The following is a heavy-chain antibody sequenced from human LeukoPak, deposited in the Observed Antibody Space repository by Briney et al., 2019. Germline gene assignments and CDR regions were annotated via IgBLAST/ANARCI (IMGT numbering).Heavy chain of an antibody. D-gene: IGHD6-13*01. CDR2: IYHSGST. CDR3: ARHDTYSSSWNKGFDN. CDR1: GYSISSGYY. J-gene: IGHJ4*02. V-gene: IGHV4-38-2*02. Sequence: SETLSLTCTVSGYSISSGYYWGWIRQPPGKGLEWIGSIYHSGSTYYNPSLKSRVTISVDTSKNQFSLKLSSVTAADTAVYYCARHDTYSSSWNKGFDNWGQGTLVTVSS.